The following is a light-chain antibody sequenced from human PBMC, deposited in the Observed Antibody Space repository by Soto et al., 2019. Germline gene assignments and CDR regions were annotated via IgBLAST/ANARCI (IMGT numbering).Light chain of an antibody. J-gene: IGKJ2*01. CDR1: QSINKW. CDR2: KAS. Sequence: DIQMTQSPSTLSASVGDRVTITCRARQSINKWLAWIQQRRGKAPKLLIYKASSLEIGVPSRFSGSGSGTEITLTINGLQPDDFAIYYCLQYNGNFGQGTKLEIK. CDR3: LQYNGN. V-gene: IGKV1-5*03.